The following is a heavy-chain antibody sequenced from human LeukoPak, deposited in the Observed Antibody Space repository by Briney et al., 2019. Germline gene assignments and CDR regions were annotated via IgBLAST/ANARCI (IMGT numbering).Heavy chain of an antibody. CDR2: INSDGSSK. V-gene: IGHV3-74*01. J-gene: IGHJ4*02. CDR1: GFTFSRNW. D-gene: IGHD6-19*01. CDR3: VRDLGIAVAPGY. Sequence: PGGSLRLSCAASGFTFSRNWMHWVRQAPGKGLVWVSRINSDGSSKNYADSVKGRFTISRDNAKNTLHLQMNSLRAEDTAVYYCVRDLGIAVAPGYWGQGTLVTVSS.